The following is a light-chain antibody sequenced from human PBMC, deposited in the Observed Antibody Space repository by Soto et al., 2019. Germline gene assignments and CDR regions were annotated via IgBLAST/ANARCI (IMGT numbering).Light chain of an antibody. CDR2: GVS. Sequence: EICLTQSPGTLSLSLWERATLSWRASQPISNDIAWYQQKPGQAPKFLIYGVSSRATGIPDRFSGSGSGTDFTLTISRLEPEDFAVYHCQQYGSSPLITFGQGTRLEIK. CDR3: QQYGSSPLIT. V-gene: IGKV3-20*01. J-gene: IGKJ5*01. CDR1: QPISND.